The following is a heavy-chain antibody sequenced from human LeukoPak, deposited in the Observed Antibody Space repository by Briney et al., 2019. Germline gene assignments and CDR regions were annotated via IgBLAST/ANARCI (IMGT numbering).Heavy chain of an antibody. CDR2: ISSSSSYI. D-gene: IGHD3-3*01. V-gene: IGHV3-21*01. Sequence: GGSLRLSCAASGFTFSSYSMNWVRQAPGKGLEWVSSISSSSSYIYYADSVKGRFTISRDNAKNSLYLQMNSLRAEDTAVYYCARDLEGYDFWSGYLVLGSWGQGTLVTVSS. J-gene: IGHJ4*02. CDR3: ARDLEGYDFWSGYLVLGS. CDR1: GFTFSSYS.